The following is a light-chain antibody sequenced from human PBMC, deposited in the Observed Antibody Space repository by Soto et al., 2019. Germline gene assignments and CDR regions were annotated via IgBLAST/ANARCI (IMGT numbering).Light chain of an antibody. CDR3: SSYTSSSTYV. Sequence: DRPQAASVSGSPGGASAITCTRTSSDVGGYNYVSWYQQHPGKAPKLMVYDVSNRPSGVSNRFSGSKSGNTASLTISGLQAEDEADYYCSSYTSSSTYVFGTGTKVTVL. V-gene: IGLV2-14*01. J-gene: IGLJ1*01. CDR1: SSDVGGYNY. CDR2: DVS.